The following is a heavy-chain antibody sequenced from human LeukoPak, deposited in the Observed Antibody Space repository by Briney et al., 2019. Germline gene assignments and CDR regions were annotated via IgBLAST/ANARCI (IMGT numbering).Heavy chain of an antibody. D-gene: IGHD3-22*01. J-gene: IGHJ4*02. CDR2: IYYSGSA. Sequence: SETLSLTCNVSGGSVTNSSYYWNWIRQSAGKGLEWIGYIYYSGSANYNPSLKSRVTISVDTSKNQFSLKLSSVTAADTAVYYCARDGGYNAIDYWGQGTLVTVSS. CDR3: ARDGGYNAIDY. CDR1: GGSVTNSSYY. V-gene: IGHV4-61*10.